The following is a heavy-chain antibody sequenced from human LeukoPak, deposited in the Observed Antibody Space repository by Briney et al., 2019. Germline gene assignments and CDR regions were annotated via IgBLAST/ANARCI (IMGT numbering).Heavy chain of an antibody. CDR3: AIGLLILPDWNYPYFDY. Sequence: SVKVSCKASGGTFSSYAISWVRQAPGQGLQWMGGIIPIFGTANYAQKFQGRVTITADESTSTAYMELSSLRSEDTAVYYCAIGLLILPDWNYPYFDYWSEGTLVTVYS. CDR2: IIPIFGTA. D-gene: IGHD1-7*01. V-gene: IGHV1-69*13. CDR1: GGTFSSYA. J-gene: IGHJ4*02.